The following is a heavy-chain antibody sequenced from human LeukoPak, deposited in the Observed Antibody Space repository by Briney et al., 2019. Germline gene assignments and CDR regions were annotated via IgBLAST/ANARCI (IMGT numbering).Heavy chain of an antibody. J-gene: IGHJ4*02. D-gene: IGHD3-10*01. Sequence: GASVKVSCKASGYTFTSYYMHWVRQAPGQGLEWMGIINPSGGSTSYAQKFQGRVTITRDTSASTAYMELSSLRSEDTAVYYCARDPALLWFGESPYYFDYWGQGTLVTVSS. CDR1: GYTFTSYY. CDR2: INPSGGST. V-gene: IGHV1-46*01. CDR3: ARDPALLWFGESPYYFDY.